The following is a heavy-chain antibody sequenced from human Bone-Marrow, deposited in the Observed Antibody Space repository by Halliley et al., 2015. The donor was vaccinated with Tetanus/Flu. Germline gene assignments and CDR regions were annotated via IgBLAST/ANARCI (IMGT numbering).Heavy chain of an antibody. Sequence: GLVKPSETLSLTCTVSGGAISSYYWNWIRQAPEKGLEWIGNIYYSVTKYNPSLRSRATISVDASKNQFSVKLSSVTAADTAIYYCARGYAGGFCSGGTCWTHWGQGILVTVSS. CDR3: ARGYAGGFCSGGTCWTH. D-gene: IGHD2-15*01. J-gene: IGHJ4*02. V-gene: IGHV4-59*01. CDR1: GGAISSYY. CDR2: IYYSVT.